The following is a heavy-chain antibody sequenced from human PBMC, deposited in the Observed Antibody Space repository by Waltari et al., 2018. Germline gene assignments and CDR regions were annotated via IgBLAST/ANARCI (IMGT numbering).Heavy chain of an antibody. Sequence: EVQLVESGGGLVQPGGSLRLSCVAFGFDFHGYWVGWFRQGPGRSLEGVANINHDGTKEVYVEALKGRVTISRDNAKNSVYLQTTSLRAEDTALYYCARSGLVSAFDYWGQGSLVTVAS. CDR1: GFDFHGYW. CDR2: INHDGTKE. CDR3: ARSGLVSAFDY. D-gene: IGHD3-9*01. J-gene: IGHJ4*02. V-gene: IGHV3-7*01.